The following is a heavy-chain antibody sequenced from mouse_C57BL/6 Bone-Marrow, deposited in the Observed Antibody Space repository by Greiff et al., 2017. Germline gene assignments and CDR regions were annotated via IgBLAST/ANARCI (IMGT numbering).Heavy chain of an antibody. CDR1: GFTFSSYG. D-gene: IGHD1-1*01. V-gene: IGHV5-6*02. Sequence: EVKLQESGGDLVKPGGSLKLSCAASGFTFSSYGMSWVRQTPDKRLEWVATISSGGSYTYYPDSVKGRFTISRDNAKNTLYLQMSSLKSEDTAMYYCARRGYGSFYYYAMDYWGQGTSVTVSS. CDR3: ARRGYGSFYYYAMDY. CDR2: ISSGGSYT. J-gene: IGHJ4*01.